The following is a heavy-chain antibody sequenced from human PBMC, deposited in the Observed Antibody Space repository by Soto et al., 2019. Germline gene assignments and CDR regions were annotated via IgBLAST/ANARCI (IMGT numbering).Heavy chain of an antibody. J-gene: IGHJ4*02. D-gene: IGHD1-1*01. CDR2: ISPYNGNT. Sequence: ASVKVSCKASGYTFTSYGISWVRQAPGQGLEWMGWISPYNGNTNYAQKLQGRVTMTTDTSTSTAYMELSSLRSDDTAVYYCARDDRTTGTTVYLDYRGQGTLVTVSS. CDR1: GYTFTSYG. CDR3: ARDDRTTGTTVYLDY. V-gene: IGHV1-18*01.